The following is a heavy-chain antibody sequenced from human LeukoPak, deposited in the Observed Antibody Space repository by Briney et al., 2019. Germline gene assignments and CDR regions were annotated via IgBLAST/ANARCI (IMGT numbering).Heavy chain of an antibody. J-gene: IGHJ3*02. CDR1: GGSISSGGYY. D-gene: IGHD4-17*01. CDR2: IYYSGST. CDR3: ARDAYGDSAFDI. Sequence: SQTLSLTCNVSGGSISSGGYYWSWIRQHPGKGLEWIGYIYYSGSTYYNPSLKSRVTISVDTSKNQFSLKLSSVTAADTAVYYCARDAYGDSAFDIWGQGTMVTVSS. V-gene: IGHV4-31*03.